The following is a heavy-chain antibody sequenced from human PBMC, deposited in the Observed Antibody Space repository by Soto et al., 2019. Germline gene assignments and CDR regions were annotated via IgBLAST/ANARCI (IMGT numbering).Heavy chain of an antibody. CDR3: ARVGYGGNWVRYYYGMDV. D-gene: IGHD2-15*01. Sequence: RASVKVSCKASGYTFTSYYMHWVRQAPGQGLEWMGIINPSGGSTSYAQKFQGRVTMTRDTSTSTVYMELSSLRSEDTAVYYCARVGYGGNWVRYYYGMDVWGQGTTVTV. CDR1: GYTFTSYY. J-gene: IGHJ6*02. CDR2: INPSGGST. V-gene: IGHV1-46*01.